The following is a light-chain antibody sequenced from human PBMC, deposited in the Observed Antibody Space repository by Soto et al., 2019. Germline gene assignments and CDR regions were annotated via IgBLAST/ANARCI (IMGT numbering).Light chain of an antibody. CDR1: QSVSSN. CDR3: QQRTNSPPWT. Sequence: ETVMTQSPATLSVSPGERATLSCRASQSVSSNLAWYQQKPGQPPRLLIYGVSKRAPVIPARFSGSGSGTDFTLTVSGLETEDFATYYCQQRTNSPPWTFGQGTRVELK. V-gene: IGKV3-11*01. J-gene: IGKJ1*01. CDR2: GVS.